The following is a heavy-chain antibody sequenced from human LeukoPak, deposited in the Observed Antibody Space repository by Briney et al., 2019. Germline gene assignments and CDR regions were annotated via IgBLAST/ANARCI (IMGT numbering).Heavy chain of an antibody. Sequence: GESLRISCKGSGYSFTSYWISWMRQMPGKGLEWMGRIDPSDSYTNYSPSFQGHVTISADKSISTAYLQWSSLKASDTAMYYCARLSAYCGGDCYSPINWFDPWGQGTLVTVSS. CDR3: ARLSAYCGGDCYSPINWFDP. V-gene: IGHV5-10-1*01. D-gene: IGHD2-21*02. CDR1: GYSFTSYW. J-gene: IGHJ5*02. CDR2: IDPSDSYT.